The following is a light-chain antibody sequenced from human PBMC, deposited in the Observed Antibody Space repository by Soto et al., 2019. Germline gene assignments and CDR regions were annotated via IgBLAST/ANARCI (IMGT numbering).Light chain of an antibody. CDR2: GAS. V-gene: IGKV3-15*01. CDR3: QQNNNWPPWT. Sequence: EIVMTQSPATLSVSPGERATLSCRASQSVSSNLAWYQQKPGQAPRLLIYGASTRATSTPARFSGSGSGTKFTLTISILQSEDFVVYYCQQNNNWPPWTFGQGTKVEIK. J-gene: IGKJ1*01. CDR1: QSVSSN.